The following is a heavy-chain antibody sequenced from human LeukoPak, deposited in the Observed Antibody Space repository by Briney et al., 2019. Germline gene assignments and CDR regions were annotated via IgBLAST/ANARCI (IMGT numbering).Heavy chain of an antibody. J-gene: IGHJ4*02. D-gene: IGHD5-12*01. CDR2: INPNSGGT. V-gene: IGHV1-2*02. CDR1: GYTFTGYY. Sequence: ASVKVSCKASGYTFTGYYIHWVRQAPGQGLEWMGWINPNSGGTNYAQKFQGRVTMTRDTSISTAYMELSRLRSDDTAVYYCARDQHSGYDLDYWGQGTLVTVSS. CDR3: ARDQHSGYDLDY.